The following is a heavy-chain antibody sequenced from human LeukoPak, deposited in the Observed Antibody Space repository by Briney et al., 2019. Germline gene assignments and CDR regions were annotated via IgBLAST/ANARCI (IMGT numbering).Heavy chain of an antibody. V-gene: IGHV3-23*01. CDR2: ISGSGGST. J-gene: IGHJ4*02. CDR3: EKDWAVAGTNYFDY. CDR1: GFTFSSYA. D-gene: IGHD6-19*01. Sequence: GGSLRLSCAASGFTFSSYAMNWVRQAPGKGLEWVSGISGSGGSTYYADSVTGRFTISRDNSKNTLYLQMNSLRAEDTAIYYCEKDWAVAGTNYFDYWGQGTLVTVSS.